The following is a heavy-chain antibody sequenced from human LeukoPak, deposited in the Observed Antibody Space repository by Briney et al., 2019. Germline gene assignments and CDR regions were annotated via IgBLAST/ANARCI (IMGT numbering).Heavy chain of an antibody. CDR1: GFTFSSYS. D-gene: IGHD1-1*01. CDR3: AREDWNDNWFDP. V-gene: IGHV3-21*04. J-gene: IGHJ5*02. CDR2: ISSSSSYI. Sequence: PGGSLRLSCAASGFTFSSYSMNWVRQAAGKGLEWVSSISSSSSYIYYADSVKGRFTISRDNAKNSLYLQMNSLRAEDTALYYCAREDWNDNWFDPWGQGALVTVSS.